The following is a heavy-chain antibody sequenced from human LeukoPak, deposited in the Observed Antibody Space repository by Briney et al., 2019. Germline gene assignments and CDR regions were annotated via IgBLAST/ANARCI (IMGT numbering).Heavy chain of an antibody. Sequence: GGSLRLSCAASGFIFSSYSMNWVRQAPGKGLEWVSYISSSSTKYSADSVKGRFTISRDNAKNSLYLQMNSLRAEDTAVYYCARDKPRGGYYVDYWGQGTLVTVSS. J-gene: IGHJ4*02. V-gene: IGHV3-48*04. CDR1: GFIFSSYS. D-gene: IGHD3-10*01. CDR3: ARDKPRGGYYVDY. CDR2: ISSSSTK.